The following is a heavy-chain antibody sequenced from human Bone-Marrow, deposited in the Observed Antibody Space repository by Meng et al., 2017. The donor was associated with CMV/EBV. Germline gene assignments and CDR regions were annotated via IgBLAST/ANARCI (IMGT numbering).Heavy chain of an antibody. Sequence: SVKVSCKASGGTFSSYAISWVRQAPGQGLEWMGGIIPIFGTANYAQKFQGRVTITTDESTGTAYMELSSLRSEDTAVYYCARGDSTMVVTGRAFDIWGQGTMVTVSS. CDR2: IIPIFGTA. CDR1: GGTFSSYA. CDR3: ARGDSTMVVTGRAFDI. J-gene: IGHJ3*02. V-gene: IGHV1-69*05. D-gene: IGHD4-23*01.